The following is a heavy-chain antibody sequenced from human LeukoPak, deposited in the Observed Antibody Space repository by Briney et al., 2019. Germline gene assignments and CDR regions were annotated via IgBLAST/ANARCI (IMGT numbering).Heavy chain of an antibody. J-gene: IGHJ3*01. Sequence: GGSLRLSWAAYAFTFSNQWMHWVRQAPGKGLVWVSRIGDDATNTIYADSVKGRFTISRDNAKNTVYLQMNSLRAEDAGLYYCSRGGVNHAFDVWGQGTMVTVSS. D-gene: IGHD1-14*01. V-gene: IGHV3-74*01. CDR3: SRGGVNHAFDV. CDR2: IGDDATNT. CDR1: AFTFSNQW.